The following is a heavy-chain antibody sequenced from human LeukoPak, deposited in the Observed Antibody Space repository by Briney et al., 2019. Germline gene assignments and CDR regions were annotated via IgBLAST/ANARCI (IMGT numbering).Heavy chain of an antibody. CDR1: GFTFSSYG. D-gene: IGHD5-24*01. V-gene: IGHV3-33*01. Sequence: GRSLRLSCAASGFTFSSYGMHWVRQAPGKGLEWVAVIWYDGSNKYYADSVKGRFTISRDNSKNTLYLQMNSLRAEDTAVYYCAREKDGYNFLDYWGQGTLVTVSS. CDR3: AREKDGYNFLDY. CDR2: IWYDGSNK. J-gene: IGHJ4*02.